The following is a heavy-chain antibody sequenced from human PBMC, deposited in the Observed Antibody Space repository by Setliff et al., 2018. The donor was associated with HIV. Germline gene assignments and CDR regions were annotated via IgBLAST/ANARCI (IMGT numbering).Heavy chain of an antibody. Sequence: PSETLSLTCTVSGDSISSYYWSWIRQPPGKGLEWIGHIYYNGLTNYNPSLKSRVTISVDTSKNHLSVRLSSVTAADTAVYYCARALGRGVTTHWFDPWGQGTLVTVSS. D-gene: IGHD4-17*01. CDR3: ARALGRGVTTHWFDP. V-gene: IGHV4-59*01. CDR2: IYYNGLT. CDR1: GDSISSYY. J-gene: IGHJ5*02.